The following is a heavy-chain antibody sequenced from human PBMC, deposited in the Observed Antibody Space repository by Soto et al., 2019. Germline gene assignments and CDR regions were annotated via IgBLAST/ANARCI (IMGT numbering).Heavy chain of an antibody. D-gene: IGHD5-12*01. CDR3: VRGGYRAYWFDP. CDR2: INSDGSTT. CDR1: GFTFTNYW. Sequence: EVQLVESGGTFVQPGGSLRLSCAASGFTFTNYWMHWVRQAPGKGLVWVARINSDGSTTNYADSVKGRFTVSRDNAENSLYLQMNSLTDDDTAVYYCVRGGYRAYWFDPWGQGTLATVSS. V-gene: IGHV3-74*01. J-gene: IGHJ5*02.